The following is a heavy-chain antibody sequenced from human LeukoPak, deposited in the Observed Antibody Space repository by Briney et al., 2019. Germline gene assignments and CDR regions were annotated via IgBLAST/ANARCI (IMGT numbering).Heavy chain of an antibody. D-gene: IGHD2-21*02. J-gene: IGHJ4*02. Sequence: GGSLRLSCAASGFTFSNAWMTWVRQAPGKGLEWVSSITGSGSSTYYADSVKGRFTISRDNSKNTLYVQMNSLRAEDTAVYFCAKPPRVVVVTAFDSWGQGTLVTVSS. CDR3: AKPPRVVVVTAFDS. CDR1: GFTFSNAW. V-gene: IGHV3-23*01. CDR2: ITGSGSST.